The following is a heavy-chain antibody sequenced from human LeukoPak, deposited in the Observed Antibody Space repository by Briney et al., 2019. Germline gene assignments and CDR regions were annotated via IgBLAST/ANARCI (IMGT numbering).Heavy chain of an antibody. Sequence: SVKVSCTASGGTFSSYAISWVRQAPGQGLEWMGGIIPIFGTANYAQKFQGRVTITADESTSTAYMELSSLRSEDTAVYYSASSSSSSLYYYYYYGMDVWGQGTTVTVSS. CDR3: ASSSSSSLYYYYYYGMDV. J-gene: IGHJ6*02. V-gene: IGHV1-69*13. D-gene: IGHD6-6*01. CDR1: GGTFSSYA. CDR2: IIPIFGTA.